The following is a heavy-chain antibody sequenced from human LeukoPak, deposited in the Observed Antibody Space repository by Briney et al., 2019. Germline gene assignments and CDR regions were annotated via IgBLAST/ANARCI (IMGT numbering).Heavy chain of an antibody. Sequence: ASVKVSCKASGYTFTSYGISWVRQAPGQGLEWMGWIRAYNGNTNYAQKLQGRVTMTTDTSTSTAYMELRSLRSDDTAVYYCARELIIEYSSSSLSSWFDPWGQGTLVTVSS. CDR2: IRAYNGNT. J-gene: IGHJ5*02. CDR3: ARELIIEYSSSSLSSWFDP. V-gene: IGHV1-18*01. CDR1: GYTFTSYG. D-gene: IGHD6-6*01.